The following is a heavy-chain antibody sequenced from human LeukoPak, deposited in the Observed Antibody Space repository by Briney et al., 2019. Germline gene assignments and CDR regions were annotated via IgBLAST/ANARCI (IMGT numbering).Heavy chain of an antibody. J-gene: IGHJ3*02. CDR2: IYPGDSDT. D-gene: IGHD1-26*01. Sequence: GESLKTSCKGSGYSFTSYWIGWVRQMPGKGLEWMGIIYPGDSDTRCSPSFQGQVTISADKSISTAYLRWSSLKASDTAMYYCARLPGIVGATYAFDIWGQGTMVTVSS. CDR3: ARLPGIVGATYAFDI. V-gene: IGHV5-51*01. CDR1: GYSFTSYW.